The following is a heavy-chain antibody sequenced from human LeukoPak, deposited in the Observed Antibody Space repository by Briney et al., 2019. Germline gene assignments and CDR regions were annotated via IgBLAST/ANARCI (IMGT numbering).Heavy chain of an antibody. D-gene: IGHD2-21*01. V-gene: IGHV3-7*01. Sequence: GGSLRLSCAASGFTFSSYWMSWVRQAPGKGLEWVANIKQDGSEKYYVDSVKGRFTISRGNAKNSLYLQMNSLRAEDTAVYYCARDGVEFYNWFDPWGQGTLVTVSS. CDR1: GFTFSSYW. J-gene: IGHJ5*02. CDR2: IKQDGSEK. CDR3: ARDGVEFYNWFDP.